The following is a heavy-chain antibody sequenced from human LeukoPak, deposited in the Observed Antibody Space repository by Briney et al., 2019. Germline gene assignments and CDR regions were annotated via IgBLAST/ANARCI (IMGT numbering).Heavy chain of an antibody. V-gene: IGHV1-69*05. D-gene: IGHD4-17*01. J-gene: IGHJ4*02. CDR3: ARDRGYGDYGPFDY. CDR2: IIPIFGTA. CDR1: GGTFSSYA. Sequence: ASVKVSCKASGGTFSSYAISWVRQAPGQGLEWMGRIIPIFGTANYAQKFQGRVTITTDESTSTAYMELSSLRSEDTAVHYCARDRGYGDYGPFDYWGQGTLVTVSS.